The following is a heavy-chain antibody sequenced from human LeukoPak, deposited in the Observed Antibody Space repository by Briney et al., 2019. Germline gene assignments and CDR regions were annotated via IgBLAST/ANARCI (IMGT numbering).Heavy chain of an antibody. CDR1: GGTFSSYA. V-gene: IGHV1-69*01. CDR2: IIPIFGTA. Sequence: AAVNVSCKASGGTFSSYAISWVRQAPGQGLEWMGGIIPIFGTANYAQKFQGRVTITADESTSTVYMALSSLRSDDTAVYYCATPAGYCSSTSCFSFDYWGQGTLVTVSS. D-gene: IGHD2-2*01. CDR3: ATPAGYCSSTSCFSFDY. J-gene: IGHJ4*02.